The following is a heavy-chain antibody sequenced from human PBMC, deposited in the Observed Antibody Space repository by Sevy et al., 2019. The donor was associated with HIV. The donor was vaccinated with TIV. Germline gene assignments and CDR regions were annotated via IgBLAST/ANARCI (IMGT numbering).Heavy chain of an antibody. J-gene: IGHJ6*02. CDR2: IRNDGSTK. Sequence: GSLRLSCAASGFIFSSYGMHWVRQAPGKGLEWVTFIRNDGSTKYYGDSVRGRFTISRDNSKNMLYLLMNNLRPEDTAVYYCTKGPHPAVTTSYGMDVWGQGITVTVSS. CDR3: TKGPHPAVTTSYGMDV. D-gene: IGHD4-17*01. V-gene: IGHV3-30*02. CDR1: GFIFSSYG.